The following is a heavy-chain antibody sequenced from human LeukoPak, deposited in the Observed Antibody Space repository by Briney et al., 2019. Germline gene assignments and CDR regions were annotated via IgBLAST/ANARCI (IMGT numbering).Heavy chain of an antibody. D-gene: IGHD2-2*01. CDR2: IYYSGST. V-gene: IGHV4-39*07. CDR1: GGSISSSSYY. CDR3: ARDEGSSYPFDY. J-gene: IGHJ4*02. Sequence: SETLSLTCTVSGGSISSSSYYWGWIRQPPGKGLEWIGSIYYSGSTYYNPSLKSRVTISVDTSKNQFSLNLSSVTAADTAVYFCARDEGSSYPFDYWGQGTLVTVSS.